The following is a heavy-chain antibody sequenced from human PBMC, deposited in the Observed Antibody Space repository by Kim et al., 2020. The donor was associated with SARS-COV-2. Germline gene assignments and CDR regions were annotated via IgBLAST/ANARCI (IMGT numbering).Heavy chain of an antibody. D-gene: IGHD6-19*01. J-gene: IGHJ6*02. Sequence: QKFQGRVTITRDTSASTAYMGLSSLRSEDTAVYYCARAPRSGWPPYGMDVWGQGTTVTVSS. V-gene: IGHV1-3*01. CDR3: ARAPRSGWPPYGMDV.